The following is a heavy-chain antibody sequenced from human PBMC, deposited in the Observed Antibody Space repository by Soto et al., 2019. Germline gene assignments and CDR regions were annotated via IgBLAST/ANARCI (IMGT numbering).Heavy chain of an antibody. Sequence: QITLKESGPTLVKPTQTLTLTCTFSGFSLSTTGVGVAWIRQPPGKALEWLALIYWDDDKRYSPSLKTRLTTTKDTSKNQVVLTMTNMDRVDTATYYCAQDRPGRTGFDPWGQGTLVTVSS. CDR3: AQDRPGRTGFDP. D-gene: IGHD1-26*01. CDR2: IYWDDDK. J-gene: IGHJ5*02. V-gene: IGHV2-5*02. CDR1: GFSLSTTGVG.